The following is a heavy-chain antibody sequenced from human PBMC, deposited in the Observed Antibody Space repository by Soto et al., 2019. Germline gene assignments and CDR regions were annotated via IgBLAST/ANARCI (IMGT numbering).Heavy chain of an antibody. V-gene: IGHV4-4*02. CDR2: IHYSEST. D-gene: IGHD3-9*01. CDR1: GASVSASYW. CDR3: TRALLRSLDS. J-gene: IGHJ4*02. Sequence: SETLSLTCTVSGASVSASYWWSWVRQSPGKGLEWIGEIHYSESTNYNPSLKSRVTISLDKSKNQFSLKLNSVTAADTAMYYCTRALLRSLDSWGQGTLVTV.